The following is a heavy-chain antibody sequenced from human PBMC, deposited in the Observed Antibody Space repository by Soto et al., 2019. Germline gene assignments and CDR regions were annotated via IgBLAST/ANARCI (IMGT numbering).Heavy chain of an antibody. V-gene: IGHV3-33*01. CDR3: TTPSGVVIIPPAY. CDR1: GFTFSSYV. CDR2: IWYDGSNE. Sequence: GGSLRLSCGASGFTFSSYVMHWVRQAPGKGLEWVALIWYDGSNEYYAESVKGRFTISRDNSKNTMFLQMNTLRAEDTAVYYCTTPSGVVIIPPAYWGQGTLVTVSS. D-gene: IGHD3-3*01. J-gene: IGHJ4*02.